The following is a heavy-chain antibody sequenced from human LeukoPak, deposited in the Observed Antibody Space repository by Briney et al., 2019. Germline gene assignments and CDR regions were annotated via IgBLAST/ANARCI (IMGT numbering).Heavy chain of an antibody. J-gene: IGHJ4*02. CDR3: ARGGGYYDFWSGYSNFDY. Sequence: GGSLRLSCAASGFTFSSYAMHWVRQAPGKGLEWVAVISYDGSNKYYADSVKGRFTISRDNSKNTLYLQMNSLRAEDTAVYYCARGGGYYDFWSGYSNFDYWGQGTLVTVSS. CDR2: ISYDGSNK. CDR1: GFTFSSYA. V-gene: IGHV3-30-3*01. D-gene: IGHD3-3*01.